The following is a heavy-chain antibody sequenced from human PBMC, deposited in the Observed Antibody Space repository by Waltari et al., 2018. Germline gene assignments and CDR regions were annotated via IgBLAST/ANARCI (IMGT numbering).Heavy chain of an antibody. D-gene: IGHD1-20*01. CDR3: AKDRYIGVTATGGYFDL. J-gene: IGHJ2*01. CDR1: GFTFSSYA. V-gene: IGHV3-23*01. CDR2: SSGSGGST. Sequence: EVQLLESGGGLVQPGGSLRLSCAASGFTFSSYAMSWVRQAPGRGLEWVSASSGSGGSTYYADSVKGRFTISRDNSKNTLYLQMNSLRAEDTAVYYGAKDRYIGVTATGGYFDLWGRGTLVTVSS.